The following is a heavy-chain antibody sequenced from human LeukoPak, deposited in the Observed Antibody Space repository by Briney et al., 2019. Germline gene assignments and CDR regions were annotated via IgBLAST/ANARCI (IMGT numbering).Heavy chain of an antibody. CDR1: GGTFSSYA. Sequence: SVKISCKASGGTFSSYAISWVRQAPQQGLEWMGGIIPIFGTANYAQKFQGRVTITADKSTSTAYMELSSLRSEDTAVYYCARSATDSYGDYYYFDYWGQGTLVTVSS. CDR3: ARSATDSYGDYYYFDY. J-gene: IGHJ4*02. CDR2: IIPIFGTA. V-gene: IGHV1-69*06. D-gene: IGHD4-17*01.